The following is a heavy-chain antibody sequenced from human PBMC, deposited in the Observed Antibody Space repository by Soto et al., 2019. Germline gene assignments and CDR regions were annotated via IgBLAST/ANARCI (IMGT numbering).Heavy chain of an antibody. CDR1: GGSISSGNYY. CDR3: ARDPSIVARGGGMDV. V-gene: IGHV4-31*03. D-gene: IGHD6-6*01. Sequence: QVQLQESGPGLVKPSQTLSLTCTVSGGSISSGNYYWSWIRQHPGQGLEWIGYIYYSGSTYYNPSLKSRVTISGDTSKNQCSLKLNSVTAADRAVYYCARDPSIVARGGGMDVWGQGTTVTVSS. CDR2: IYYSGST. J-gene: IGHJ6*02.